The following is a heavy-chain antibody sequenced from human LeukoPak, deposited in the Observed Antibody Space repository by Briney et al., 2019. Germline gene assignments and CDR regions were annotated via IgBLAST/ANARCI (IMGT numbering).Heavy chain of an antibody. CDR1: GYTLTELS. Sequence: ASVKVSCKVSGYTLTELSMHWVRQAPGKGLEWMGGFDPEDGETIYAQKFQGRVTMTRDTSISTAYMELSRLRSDDTAVYYCARDPRYCSGGSCYPIDYWGQGTLVTVSS. CDR2: FDPEDGET. CDR3: ARDPRYCSGGSCYPIDY. D-gene: IGHD2-15*01. J-gene: IGHJ4*02. V-gene: IGHV1-24*01.